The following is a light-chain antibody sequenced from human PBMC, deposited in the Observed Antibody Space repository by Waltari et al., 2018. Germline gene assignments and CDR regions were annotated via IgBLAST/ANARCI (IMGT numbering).Light chain of an antibody. CDR2: DVS. J-gene: IGLJ2*01. CDR3: NSYTSSSTLV. V-gene: IGLV2-14*03. CDR1: ISDVGGYDY. Sequence: QSALTQPASVSGSPGHSNTLSCPGTISDVGGYDYVTWYKQHPGKAPKLMIYDVSNLPSGVSNRFSGSKSGNTASLTISGLQAEDEADYYCNSYTSSSTLVFGGGTKLTVL.